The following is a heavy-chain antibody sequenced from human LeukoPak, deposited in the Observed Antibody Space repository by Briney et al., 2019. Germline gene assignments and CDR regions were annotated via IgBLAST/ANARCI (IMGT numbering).Heavy chain of an antibody. CDR1: GFTFDDYA. D-gene: IGHD4/OR15-4a*01. Sequence: GGSLRLSCAASGFTFDDYAMHWVRQAPGKGLEWVSLISWDGGSTYYADSVKGRFTISRDNSKNSLYLQMNSLRAEDTALYYCAKDTKIDRYGGHTVYWGQGTLVTVSS. CDR2: ISWDGGST. J-gene: IGHJ4*02. V-gene: IGHV3-43D*04. CDR3: AKDTKIDRYGGHTVY.